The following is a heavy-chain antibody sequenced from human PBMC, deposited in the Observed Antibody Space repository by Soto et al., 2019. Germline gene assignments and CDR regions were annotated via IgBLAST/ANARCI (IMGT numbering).Heavy chain of an antibody. CDR1: GFTFSNYA. CDR2: ISGSGGST. CDR3: AKDLTDGYNYFVY. J-gene: IGHJ4*02. Sequence: PGGSLRLSCAASGFTFSNYAMTWVRQPPGKGLQWVSGISGSGGSTYYADSVKGRFTISRDNSKNTLYLQVNSLRAEDTALYYCAKDLTDGYNYFVYWGQGTLVTVSS. V-gene: IGHV3-23*01. D-gene: IGHD5-12*01.